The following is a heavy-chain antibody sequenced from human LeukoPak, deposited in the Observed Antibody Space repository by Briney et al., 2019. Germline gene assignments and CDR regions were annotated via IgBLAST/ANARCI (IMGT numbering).Heavy chain of an antibody. Sequence: KTSETLSLTCTVSGGSISSYYWSWIRQPPGKGLEWIGYINYSGSTNYNPSLKSRVTISVDTSKNQFSLKLSSVTAADTAVYYCARHSQYQLLYFDCWGQGTLVTVSS. J-gene: IGHJ4*02. CDR3: ARHSQYQLLYFDC. D-gene: IGHD2-2*01. CDR2: INYSGST. CDR1: GGSISSYY. V-gene: IGHV4-59*08.